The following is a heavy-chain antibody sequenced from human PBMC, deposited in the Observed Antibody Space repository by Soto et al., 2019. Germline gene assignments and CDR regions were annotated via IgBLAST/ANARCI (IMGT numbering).Heavy chain of an antibody. V-gene: IGHV6-1*01. J-gene: IGHJ6*02. CDR3: ARRSGIGSGSYYYYYYGMDV. Sequence: SQTLSLTCAISGDSVSSNSAAWNWIRQSPSRGLEWLGRTYYRSKWYNDYAVSVKSRITINPDTSKNQFSLQLNSVTPKDTAVYYCARRSGIGSGSYYYYYYGMDVWGQGTTVTVSS. CDR1: GDSVSSNSAA. D-gene: IGHD3-10*01. CDR2: TYYRSKWYN.